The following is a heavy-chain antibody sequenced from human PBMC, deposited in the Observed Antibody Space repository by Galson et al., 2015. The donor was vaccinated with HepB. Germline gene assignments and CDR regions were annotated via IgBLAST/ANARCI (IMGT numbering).Heavy chain of an antibody. J-gene: IGHJ4*02. CDR1: GFTFGIYS. CDR2: ISSSSSNI. V-gene: IGHV3-48*01. D-gene: IGHD2-2*01. Sequence: SLRLSCAASGFTFGIYSLNWVRQAPGKGLEWVSYISSSSSNIYYADFVKGRFTISRDNAKNSLYLQMNSLRGEDTAVYYCVRGADGYCSTSNCYDHWGQGTLVTVSP. CDR3: VRGADGYCSTSNCYDH.